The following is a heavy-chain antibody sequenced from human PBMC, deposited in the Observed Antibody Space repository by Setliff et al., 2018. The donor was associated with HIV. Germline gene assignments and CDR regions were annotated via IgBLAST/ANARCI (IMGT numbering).Heavy chain of an antibody. D-gene: IGHD1-26*01. Sequence: LSLTCTVSGVSISSSVYYWGWIRQPPGKGLEWIGNIYYSGSTYYNPSLKSRITISVDTSKNQFSLKLSSVTAADTAVYYCARHYQHSWVGVDYYFMDVWGKGTTVT. V-gene: IGHV4-39*01. CDR1: GVSISSSVYY. J-gene: IGHJ6*03. CDR2: IYYSGST. CDR3: ARHYQHSWVGVDYYFMDV.